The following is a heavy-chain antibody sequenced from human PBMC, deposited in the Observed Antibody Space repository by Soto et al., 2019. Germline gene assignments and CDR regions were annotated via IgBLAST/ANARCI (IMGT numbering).Heavy chain of an antibody. CDR2: IDWDDDK. V-gene: IGHV2-70*01. CDR1: GFSLSTSGMC. D-gene: IGHD5-12*01. J-gene: IGHJ6*02. Sequence: SGPTLVNPTQTLTLTCTFSGFSLSTSGMCVSWICQPPGKALEWLALIDWDDDKYYSTSLKTRLTISKDTSKNQVVLTMTNMDHVDTATYYCARVPRSDDYPYYYYGMDVGGQGTTVTVYS. CDR3: ARVPRSDDYPYYYYGMDV.